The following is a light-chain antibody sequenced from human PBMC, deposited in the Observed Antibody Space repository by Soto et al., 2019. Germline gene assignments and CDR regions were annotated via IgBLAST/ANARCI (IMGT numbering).Light chain of an antibody. Sequence: DIVMTQSPDSLAVSLGERATINCKSSQTVLYSSNNKKYLAWYQQKPGQPPKLLIYWASTRESGVPDRFSSSGSGTDFTLTISSLRAEDVAVYYCQQYYTTPITFGQGTRLEIK. J-gene: IGKJ5*01. CDR1: QTVLYSSNNKKY. CDR3: QQYYTTPIT. V-gene: IGKV4-1*01. CDR2: WAS.